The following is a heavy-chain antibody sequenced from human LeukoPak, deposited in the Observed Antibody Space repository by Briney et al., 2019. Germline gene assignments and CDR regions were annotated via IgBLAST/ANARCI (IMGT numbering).Heavy chain of an antibody. CDR1: GYTFTSYG. J-gene: IGHJ4*02. CDR2: IGPNNGNT. V-gene: IGHV1-18*01. CDR3: ARDSGGRGHFDF. D-gene: IGHD3-16*01. Sequence: ASVKVSCKASGYTFTSYGISWVRQAPGQGLEWMGWIGPNNGNTNYAQKLQDRVTMTTDTSTGTAYMELRSLRSDDTAVYYCARDSGGRGHFDFWGQGTLVTVSS.